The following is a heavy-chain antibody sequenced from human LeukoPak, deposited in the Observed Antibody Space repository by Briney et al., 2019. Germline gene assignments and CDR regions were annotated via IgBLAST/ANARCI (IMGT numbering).Heavy chain of an antibody. J-gene: IGHJ4*02. CDR2: ITNSGDGT. Sequence: PGGSLRLSCAASGFTFSGYAMNWVRQAPGRGLEWVSAITNSGDGTYYADSVKGRFTISRDHSKNPLYLQMNSLRAEDTAVYYCAKDHWNYSLWGQGTLVTVSS. CDR3: AKDHWNYSL. V-gene: IGHV3-23*01. D-gene: IGHD1-7*01. CDR1: GFTFSGYA.